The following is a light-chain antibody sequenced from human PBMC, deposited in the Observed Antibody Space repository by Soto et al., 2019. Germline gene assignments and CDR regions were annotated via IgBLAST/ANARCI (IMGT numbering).Light chain of an antibody. J-gene: IGKJ1*01. Sequence: EIVMTQSPATLSVSPGEGATLSCRASQSVRTKLAWYQQKAGQAPRLLIYGASTRATGVSDRFSGSGSGTEFTLTITSLQSEDFALYYCQQYHNLWTFGQGTKVDIK. V-gene: IGKV3-15*01. CDR3: QQYHNLWT. CDR1: QSVRTK. CDR2: GAS.